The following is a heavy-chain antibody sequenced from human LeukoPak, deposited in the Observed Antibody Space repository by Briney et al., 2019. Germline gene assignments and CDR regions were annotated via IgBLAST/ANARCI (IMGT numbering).Heavy chain of an antibody. V-gene: IGHV3-9*03. CDR1: GFTFGDYA. CDR3: AKDISHQGQDVFDI. Sequence: GGSLRLSCAASGFTFGDYAMHWVRQAPGKGLEWVSGISWNSGSIGYADSVKGRFTISRDNAKNSLYPQMNSLRAEDMALYYCAKDISHQGQDVFDIWGQGTMVTVSS. J-gene: IGHJ3*02. D-gene: IGHD2-2*01. CDR2: ISWNSGSI.